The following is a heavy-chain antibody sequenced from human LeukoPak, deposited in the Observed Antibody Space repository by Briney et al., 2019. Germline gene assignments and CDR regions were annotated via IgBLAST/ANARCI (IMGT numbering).Heavy chain of an antibody. V-gene: IGHV4-59*01. J-gene: IGHJ3*02. CDR1: GGSISSYY. D-gene: IGHD5-24*01. CDR2: IYYSGST. CDR3: ARGGWLQFLGADAFDI. Sequence: SETLSLTCTVSGGSISSYYWSWIRQPPGKGLEWIGYIYYSGSTNYNPSLKSRVTISVDTSKNQFSLKLSSVTAADTAVYYCARGGWLQFLGADAFDIWGQGTMVTVSS.